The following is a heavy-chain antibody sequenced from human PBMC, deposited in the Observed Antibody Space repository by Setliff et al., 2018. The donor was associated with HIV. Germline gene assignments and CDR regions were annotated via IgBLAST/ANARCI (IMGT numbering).Heavy chain of an antibody. D-gene: IGHD1-26*01. J-gene: IGHJ5*02. Sequence: SETLSLTCTVSGGSISGSDYYWAWIRQPPGKGLEWIGSIYYSGSTYYNPSLKSRVTISVDTSKNQFSLKLTSVTAADTAVYYCARGELLPGWFDPWGQGTLVTVSS. V-gene: IGHV4-39*07. CDR3: ARGELLPGWFDP. CDR1: GGSISGSDYY. CDR2: IYYSGST.